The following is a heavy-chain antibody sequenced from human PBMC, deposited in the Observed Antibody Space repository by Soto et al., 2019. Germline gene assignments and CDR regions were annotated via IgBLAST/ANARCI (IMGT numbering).Heavy chain of an antibody. D-gene: IGHD1-7*01. Sequence: ASVKVSCKASGYTFTSYYMHWVRQAPGQGLEWMGIINPSGGSTSYAQKFQGRVTMTRDTSTSTVYMELSSLRSEDTAVYYCARRGITGTTPTEGDYYFDYWGQGTLVTVPS. CDR2: INPSGGST. J-gene: IGHJ4*02. CDR3: ARRGITGTTPTEGDYYFDY. CDR1: GYTFTSYY. V-gene: IGHV1-46*01.